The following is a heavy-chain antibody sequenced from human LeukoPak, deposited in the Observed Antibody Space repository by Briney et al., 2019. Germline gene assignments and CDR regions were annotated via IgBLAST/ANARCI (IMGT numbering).Heavy chain of an antibody. D-gene: IGHD3-10*01. Sequence: SVKVSCKASGGTFISYAISWVRQAPGQGLEWMGRIIPILGIANYAQKFQGRVTITADKSTSTAYMELSSLRSEDTAVYYCARDSKGNYYGMDVWGQGTTVTVSS. J-gene: IGHJ6*02. CDR1: GGTFISYA. V-gene: IGHV1-69*04. CDR3: ARDSKGNYYGMDV. CDR2: IIPILGIA.